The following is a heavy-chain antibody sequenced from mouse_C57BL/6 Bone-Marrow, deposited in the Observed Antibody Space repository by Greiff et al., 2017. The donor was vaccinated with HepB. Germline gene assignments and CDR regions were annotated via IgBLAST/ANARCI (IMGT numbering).Heavy chain of an antibody. Sequence: QVQLKQSGPELVKPGASVKISCKASGYTFTDYYINWVKQRPGQGLEWIGWIFPGSGSTYYNEKFKGKATLTVAKSSSTAYMLLSSLTSEDSAVYFCARPAITTAPMDYWGQGTSVTVSS. V-gene: IGHV1-75*01. CDR2: IFPGSGST. CDR1: GYTFTDYY. J-gene: IGHJ4*01. CDR3: ARPAITTAPMDY. D-gene: IGHD1-2*01.